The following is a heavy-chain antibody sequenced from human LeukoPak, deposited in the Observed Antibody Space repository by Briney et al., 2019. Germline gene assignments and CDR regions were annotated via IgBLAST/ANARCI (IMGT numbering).Heavy chain of an antibody. CDR3: ARVHNTIF. Sequence: GGSLRLSCAGSGFTLNDYYVNWLRQAPGRGLEWISYISANSRTVNYADSVKGRFTMSRDYAKNSVFLEMTSLRGEDTGVYYCARVHNTIFWGQGTLVTVSS. CDR1: GFTLNDYY. J-gene: IGHJ1*01. CDR2: ISANSRTV. V-gene: IGHV3-11*01. D-gene: IGHD5-24*01.